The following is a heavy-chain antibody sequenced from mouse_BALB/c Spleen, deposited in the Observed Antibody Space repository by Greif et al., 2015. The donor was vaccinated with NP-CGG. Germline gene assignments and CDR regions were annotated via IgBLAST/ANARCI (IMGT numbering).Heavy chain of an antibody. V-gene: IGHV1-4*01. J-gene: IGHJ2*01. CDR1: GYTFTSYT. CDR3: AEDYDGIFDY. CDR2: INPSSGYT. Sequence: VQLQQSGAELARPGASVKMSCKASGYTFTSYTMHWVKQRPGQGLEWIGYINPSSGYTNYNQKFKDKATLNADKSSSTAYMQLSSLTSEDSAFYYCAEDYDGIFDYWGQGTTLTVSS. D-gene: IGHD2-4*01.